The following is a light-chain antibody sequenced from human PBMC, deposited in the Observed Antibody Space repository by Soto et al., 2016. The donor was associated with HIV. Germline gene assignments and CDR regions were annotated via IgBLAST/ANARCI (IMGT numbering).Light chain of an antibody. J-gene: IGLJ2*01. CDR2: DDS. CDR3: QVWDSSDDHVV. V-gene: IGLV3-21*03. CDR1: NIGSES. Sequence: SYELTQPPSVSVAPGKTARITCGGNNIGSESAHWYQQKPGQAPVLVVYDDSDRPSGIPERFSGSNSGSTATLTISRVEAGDEADYYCQVWDSSDDHVVFGGGTKLTVL.